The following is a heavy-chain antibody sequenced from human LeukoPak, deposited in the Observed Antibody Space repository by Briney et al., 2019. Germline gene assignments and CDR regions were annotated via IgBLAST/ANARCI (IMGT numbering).Heavy chain of an antibody. D-gene: IGHD2-2*01. J-gene: IGHJ5*02. CDR2: IYNSGST. CDR1: GDSVSRSRHF. V-gene: IGHV4-39*07. CDR3: AGWGTYASTSNWFDP. Sequence: SETLSLTCNVSGDSVSRSRHFWAWIRQSPGRGLEWIGYIYNSGSTYYNPSLKSRVTMSVDTSKNQFSLSLSSVTAADTAVYYCAGWGTYASTSNWFDPWGQGTLVTVSS.